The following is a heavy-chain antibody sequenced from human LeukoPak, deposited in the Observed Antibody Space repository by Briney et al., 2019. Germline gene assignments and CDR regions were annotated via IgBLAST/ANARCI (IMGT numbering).Heavy chain of an antibody. CDR1: GFTVTSNY. J-gene: IGHJ4*02. CDR3: ARGDY. V-gene: IGHV3-53*01. Sequence: PGGSLSLSCAASGFTVTSNYMSWVRHAPRQGLEWVSVIYSGGSTYYADSAKGRFTISRDNSKNTLYLQMNSLRAEDTAVYYCARGDYWGQGTLVTVSS. CDR2: IYSGGST.